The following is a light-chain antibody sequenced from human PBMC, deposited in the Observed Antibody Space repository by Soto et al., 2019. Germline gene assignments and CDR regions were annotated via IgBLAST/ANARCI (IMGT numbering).Light chain of an antibody. CDR1: QSVGTS. Sequence: EIVLTQSPSTLSLSPGERATFSCKASQSVGTSLAWFQQKPGQAPRLLIYGASTRATGIPARFSGSGSGTEFTLTINSLQSEDFAVYYCQQYNNWPRTFGQGTKVDIK. V-gene: IGKV3-15*01. J-gene: IGKJ1*01. CDR3: QQYNNWPRT. CDR2: GAS.